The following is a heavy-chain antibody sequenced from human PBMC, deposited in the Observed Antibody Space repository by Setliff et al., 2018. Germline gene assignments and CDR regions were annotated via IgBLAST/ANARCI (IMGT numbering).Heavy chain of an antibody. D-gene: IGHD4-17*01. V-gene: IGHV3-NL1*01. J-gene: IGHJ5*02. CDR2: IKDSDYST. CDR3: AKDPNGDFFGAFDT. Sequence: PGGSLRLSCAASGFTFSYRGMHWVRQVPGKGLEWISSIKDSDYSTYYADSVKGRFTISRDNSKNTLYLQMNGLRAEDSALYYCAKDPNGDFFGAFDTWGQGALVTVSS. CDR1: GFTFSYRG.